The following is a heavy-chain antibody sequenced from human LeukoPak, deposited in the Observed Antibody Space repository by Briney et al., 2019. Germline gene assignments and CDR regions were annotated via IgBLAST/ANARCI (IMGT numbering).Heavy chain of an antibody. CDR3: AKAGKKRGGGDFDY. Sequence: PGRSLRLSCAASGFTFSSYAMHWVRRTPGKGLEWVSAISASGDTTYYADSVKGRFTISRDNSRNTLFLKMNSGSAEDTAVYYCAKAGKKRGGGDFDYWGQGTLVTVSS. CDR2: ISASGDTT. V-gene: IGHV3-23*01. D-gene: IGHD3-16*01. CDR1: GFTFSSYA. J-gene: IGHJ4*02.